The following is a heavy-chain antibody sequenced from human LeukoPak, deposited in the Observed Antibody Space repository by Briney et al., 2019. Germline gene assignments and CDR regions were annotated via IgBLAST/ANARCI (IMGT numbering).Heavy chain of an antibody. D-gene: IGHD3-9*01. CDR2: MNPNSGNT. CDR3: ARAPDHQEMLANHLLRYFDWLDGDAFDI. V-gene: IGHV1-8*01. Sequence: ASVKVSCKASGYTFTSYDINWVRQATGQGLEWMGWMNPNSGNTGYAQKFQGRVTMTRNTSISTAYMELSSLRSEDTAVYYCARAPDHQEMLANHLLRYFDWLDGDAFDIWGQGTMVTVSS. J-gene: IGHJ3*02. CDR1: GYTFTSYD.